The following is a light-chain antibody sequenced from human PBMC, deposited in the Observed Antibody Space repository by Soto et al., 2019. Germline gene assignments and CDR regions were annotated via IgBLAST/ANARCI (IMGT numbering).Light chain of an antibody. Sequence: EIVMTQSPVTLSVSPGDRAILACRASQSVNSNLARYQQKAGQTPKLLIYVASSSATGIPARFSGSGSGTEFTLTISSLQSEDLAVYYCQQYNVWPLTFGGGTKVEFK. V-gene: IGKV3-15*01. CDR1: QSVNSN. CDR3: QQYNVWPLT. J-gene: IGKJ4*01. CDR2: VAS.